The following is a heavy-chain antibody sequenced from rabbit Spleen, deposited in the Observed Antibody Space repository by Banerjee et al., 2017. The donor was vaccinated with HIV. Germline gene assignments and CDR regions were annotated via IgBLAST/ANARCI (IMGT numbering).Heavy chain of an antibody. D-gene: IGHD8-1*01. CDR1: GVSFSNRYV. V-gene: IGHV1S45*01. CDR2: INMVTGKS. Sequence: QEQLVESGGSLVQPEGSLTLTCTASGVSFSNRYVMSWVRQAPGKGLEWITCINMVTGKSVYASWAKGRFIISKTSSTTVTLQMTSLTVADTATYFCARDTGSSFSTYGMDLWGPGTLVTVS. CDR3: ARDTGSSFSTYGMDL. J-gene: IGHJ6*01.